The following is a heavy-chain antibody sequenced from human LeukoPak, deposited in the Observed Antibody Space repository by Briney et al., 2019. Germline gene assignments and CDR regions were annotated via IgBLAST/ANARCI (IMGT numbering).Heavy chain of an antibody. J-gene: IGHJ4*02. Sequence: GGSLRLSCAASGFTFSSYSMNCVRQAPGKGLEWVSSISSSSSYIYYADSVKGRFTISRDNAKNSLYLQMNSLRAEDTAVYYCPRDLIEQQLVHFDYWGQGTLVTVSS. CDR1: GFTFSSYS. D-gene: IGHD6-13*01. CDR3: PRDLIEQQLVHFDY. V-gene: IGHV3-21*01. CDR2: ISSSSSYI.